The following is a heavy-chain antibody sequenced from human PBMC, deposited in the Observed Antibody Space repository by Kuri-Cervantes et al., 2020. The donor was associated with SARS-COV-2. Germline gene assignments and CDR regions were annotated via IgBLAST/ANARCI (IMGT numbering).Heavy chain of an antibody. D-gene: IGHD3-22*01. CDR3: ATAIGPYYYSSGHDAFDI. Sequence: ASVKVSCKVSGYTLTELSMHWVRQAPGKGLEWMGGFDPEDGGTIYAQKFQGRVTMTEDTSTDTAYMELSSLRSENTAVYYCATAIGPYYYSSGHDAFDIWGQGTMVTVSS. CDR2: FDPEDGGT. CDR1: GYTLTELS. J-gene: IGHJ3*02. V-gene: IGHV1-24*01.